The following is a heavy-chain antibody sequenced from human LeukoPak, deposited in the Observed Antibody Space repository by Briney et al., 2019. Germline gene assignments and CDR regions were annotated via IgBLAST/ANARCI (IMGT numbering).Heavy chain of an antibody. V-gene: IGHV3-53*01. CDR2: IYTGGST. CDR3: ARDSRRAGIWY. D-gene: IGHD6-19*01. CDR1: GFTVSSNY. Sequence: GGSLRLSCAASGFTVSSNYMSWVRQAPGKGLEWVSVIYTGGSTYYADSVKGRFTISRDNSKNTLYLQMNSLRAEDTAVYYCARDSRRAGIWYWGQGTLVTVSS. J-gene: IGHJ4*02.